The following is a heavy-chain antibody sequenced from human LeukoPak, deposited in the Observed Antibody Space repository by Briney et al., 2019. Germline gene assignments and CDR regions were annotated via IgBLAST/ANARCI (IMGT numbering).Heavy chain of an antibody. V-gene: IGHV4-61*02. Sequence: SQTLSLTCTVSGGSISSGSYYWSWIRQPAGKGLEWIGRIYTSGSTNYNPSLKSRVTISVDTSKNQFSLKLSSVTAADTAVYYCARGGGYSSSWSYWGQGTLVTVSS. CDR3: ARGGGYSSSWSY. D-gene: IGHD6-13*01. J-gene: IGHJ4*02. CDR2: IYTSGST. CDR1: GGSISSGSYY.